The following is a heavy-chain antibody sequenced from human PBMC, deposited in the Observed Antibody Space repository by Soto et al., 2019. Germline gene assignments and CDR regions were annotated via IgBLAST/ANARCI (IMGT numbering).Heavy chain of an antibody. Sequence: PGGSLRLSCAASGFTFSSYGMHLVRQAPGKGLEWVAVIWYDGSNKYYADSVKGRFTISRDNSKNTLYLQMNSLRAEDTAVYYCAREMVPAASHYYYYGMDVWGQGTTVTVSS. J-gene: IGHJ6*02. CDR2: IWYDGSNK. D-gene: IGHD2-2*01. V-gene: IGHV3-33*01. CDR3: AREMVPAASHYYYYGMDV. CDR1: GFTFSSYG.